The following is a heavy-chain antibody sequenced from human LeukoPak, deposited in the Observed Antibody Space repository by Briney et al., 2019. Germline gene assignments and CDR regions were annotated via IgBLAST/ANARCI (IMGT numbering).Heavy chain of an antibody. CDR3: ARGYYDSSGYHDAFDI. V-gene: IGHV3-30-3*01. J-gene: IGHJ3*02. CDR2: ISYDGSNK. D-gene: IGHD3-22*01. CDR1: GFTFSSYA. Sequence: GGSLRLSCAASGFTFSSYAMHWVRQAPGKGLEWVAVISYDGSNKYYADYVKGRFTISRDNSKNTLYLQMNSLRAEDTAVYYCARGYYDSSGYHDAFDIWGQGTMVTVSS.